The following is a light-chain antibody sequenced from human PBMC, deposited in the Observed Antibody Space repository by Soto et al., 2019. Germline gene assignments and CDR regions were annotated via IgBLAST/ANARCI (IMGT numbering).Light chain of an antibody. J-gene: IGLJ3*02. CDR2: EVS. V-gene: IGLV2-8*01. Sequence: QSVRTQPPSASGSPGQSVTISCTGTSSEVGGYNNVSWYQQHPGKAPKLMIYEVSKRPAGVPDRFSGSKSGNTASLTVSGFQAEDEADYYCSSYAGSTNGVFGGGTTLTVL. CDR3: SSYAGSTNGV. CDR1: SSEVGGYNN.